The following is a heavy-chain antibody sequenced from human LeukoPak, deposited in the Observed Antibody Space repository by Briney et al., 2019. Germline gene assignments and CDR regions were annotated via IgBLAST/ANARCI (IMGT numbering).Heavy chain of an antibody. Sequence: GGSLRLSCATSGFTLSTYWMSWVRQAPGKGLEGVANIKQDGSEKYYVGSVKGRFTISRDNAKNSLYLQMNSLRAEDTAVYYCANGDGFDYWGQGTLVTVCS. CDR1: GFTLSTYW. D-gene: IGHD5-24*01. CDR2: IKQDGSEK. J-gene: IGHJ4*02. V-gene: IGHV3-7*01. CDR3: ANGDGFDY.